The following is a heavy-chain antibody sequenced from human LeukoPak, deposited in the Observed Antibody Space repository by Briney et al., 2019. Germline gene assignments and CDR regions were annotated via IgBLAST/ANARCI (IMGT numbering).Heavy chain of an antibody. V-gene: IGHV3-9*01. CDR3: AKGAYYYDSSGYVQGGFQY. CDR2: ISWNSGSI. CDR1: GFTFDDYA. J-gene: IGHJ1*01. Sequence: GGSLRLSCAASGFTFDDYAMHWVRQAPGKGLEWVSGISWNSGSIGYADSVKGRFTISRDNAKNSLYLQMNSLRAEDTALYYCAKGAYYYDSSGYVQGGFQYWGQGTLVTVSS. D-gene: IGHD3-22*01.